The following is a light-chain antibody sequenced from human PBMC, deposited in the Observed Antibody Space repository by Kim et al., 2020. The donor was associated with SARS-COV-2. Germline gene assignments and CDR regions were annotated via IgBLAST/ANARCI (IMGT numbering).Light chain of an antibody. CDR1: QSVSNN. Sequence: EVVMTQSPATLSVSPGERATLSCRASQSVSNNLAWYQHKPGQAPRLLIYAASTRATGLPARFNGSGSGTQFTLTISSLQSEDFAVYYCQQYSNWRITFGQGTRLEIK. V-gene: IGKV3-15*01. CDR2: AAS. CDR3: QQYSNWRIT. J-gene: IGKJ5*01.